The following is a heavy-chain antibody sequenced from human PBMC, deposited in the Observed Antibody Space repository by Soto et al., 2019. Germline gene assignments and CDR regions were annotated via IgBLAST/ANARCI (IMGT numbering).Heavy chain of an antibody. V-gene: IGHV4-31*02. CDR3: ARRHRSGLDYGLDI. CDR2: IYLSGSP. J-gene: IGHJ5*02. D-gene: IGHD3-22*01. CDR1: QGASIGGGGY. Sequence: TVAQGASIGGGGYWSLIKQHPGKAVEWSGTIYLSGSPYYNPSLRSRVTISVDTSKSQFSVKLSSVTAADTFLYYCARRHRSGLDYGLDIWGQATL.